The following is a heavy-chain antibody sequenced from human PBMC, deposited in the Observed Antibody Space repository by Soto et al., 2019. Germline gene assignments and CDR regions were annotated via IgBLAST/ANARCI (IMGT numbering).Heavy chain of an antibody. J-gene: IGHJ3*02. CDR3: AGAYCGGDCPPDAFDI. D-gene: IGHD2-21*02. CDR2: IYPGDSDT. V-gene: IGHV5-51*01. Sequence: GESLKISCKGSGYSFTSYWIGWVRQMPGKGLEWMGIIYPGDSDTRYSPSFQGQVTISADKSISTAYLQWSSLKASDTAMYYCAGAYCGGDCPPDAFDIWGQGTMVTVS. CDR1: GYSFTSYW.